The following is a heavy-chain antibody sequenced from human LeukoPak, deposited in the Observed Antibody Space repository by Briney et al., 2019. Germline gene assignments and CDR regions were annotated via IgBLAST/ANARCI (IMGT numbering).Heavy chain of an antibody. CDR2: IYASGST. D-gene: IGHD3-16*01. CDR3: GRDDVSVDY. Sequence: PSGTLSLTCTVSSGSISSYSWSWIRQSAGKGLEWVGRIYASGSTNYNPSLKSRVTMSVDTSKNQFSLKLSSVTAADTAVYYCGRDDVSVDYWGQGTLVTVSS. CDR1: SGSISSYS. J-gene: IGHJ4*02. V-gene: IGHV4-4*07.